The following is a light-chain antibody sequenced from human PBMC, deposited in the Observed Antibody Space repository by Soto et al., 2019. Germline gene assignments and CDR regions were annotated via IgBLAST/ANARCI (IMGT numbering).Light chain of an antibody. J-gene: IGKJ1*01. CDR1: QSISSY. Sequence: DIQMTQSPSSLSASVGDRVTITCQASQSISSYLNWYQQKPGKAPKLLIYAASSLQSGVPSRFSGSGSGTDFTLTISSLQPEDFATYYCQQSYSIPWTCGQGTKVEIK. CDR3: QQSYSIPWT. CDR2: AAS. V-gene: IGKV1-39*01.